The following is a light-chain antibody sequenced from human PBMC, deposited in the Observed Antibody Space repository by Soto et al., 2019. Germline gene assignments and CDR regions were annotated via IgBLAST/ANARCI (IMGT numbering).Light chain of an antibody. V-gene: IGKV1-6*01. CDR1: QGIGND. Sequence: AIQMTQSPSSLSASVGDRVTITCRASQGIGNDVAWYQQKPGKAPKLLIYAASSLQSGVPSRFSGSGSGTDFTLTISSLQPEDCATYYCLQDYDFPYTFGQGTKLEIK. CDR2: AAS. J-gene: IGKJ2*01. CDR3: LQDYDFPYT.